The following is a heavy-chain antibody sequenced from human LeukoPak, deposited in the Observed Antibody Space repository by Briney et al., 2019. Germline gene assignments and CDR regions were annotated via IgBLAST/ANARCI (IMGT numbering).Heavy chain of an antibody. Sequence: ASVKVSCKASGGTFSSYAISWVRQAPGQGLEWMGRIIPILGIANYAQKFQGRVTITADKSTSTACMELSSLRSEDTAVYYCARDRGNSYGHIYDYWGQGTLVTVSS. CDR3: ARDRGNSYGHIYDY. V-gene: IGHV1-69*04. CDR1: GGTFSSYA. J-gene: IGHJ4*02. D-gene: IGHD5-18*01. CDR2: IIPILGIA.